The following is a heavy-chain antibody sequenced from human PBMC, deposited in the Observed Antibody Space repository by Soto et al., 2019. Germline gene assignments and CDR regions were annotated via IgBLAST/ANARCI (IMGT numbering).Heavy chain of an antibody. CDR3: ARAINYYDSWAFDI. D-gene: IGHD3-22*01. CDR1: GGSISSGGYS. V-gene: IGHV4-30-2*01. J-gene: IGHJ3*02. Sequence: QLQLQESGSGLVKPSQTLSLTCAVSGGSISSGGYSWSWIRQPPGKGLEWIGYIYHTGSTYYNPSLKSRVTISVDRSKNQFSLKLSSVTAADTAVYYCARAINYYDSWAFDIWGQGTMVTVSS. CDR2: IYHTGST.